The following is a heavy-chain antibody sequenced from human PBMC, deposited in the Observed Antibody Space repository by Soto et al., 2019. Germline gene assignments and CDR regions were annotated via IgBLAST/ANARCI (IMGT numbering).Heavy chain of an antibody. D-gene: IGHD5-18*01. Sequence: PGESLKISCKGSGYSFTNYWIAWVRQMPGKGLEWMGIIYPGDSDTRYNPSFQGQVTISADKSISTAYLQWSSLKASDTTMYYCARPARTTMFIDYWGQETLVTVSS. CDR2: IYPGDSDT. V-gene: IGHV5-51*01. CDR3: ARPARTTMFIDY. J-gene: IGHJ4*02. CDR1: GYSFTNYW.